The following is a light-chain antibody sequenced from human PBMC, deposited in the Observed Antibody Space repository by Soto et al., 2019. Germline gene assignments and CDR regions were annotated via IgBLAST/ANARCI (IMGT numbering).Light chain of an antibody. Sequence: QSVLTQPPSVSGAPGQRVTISCTGSSSNIGAGYDVHWYQQLPGTAPKLLIYGNSNRPSGVPDRFSGSKSGTSASLAITGLQAEDEADYSCQSYDSRLSGWKVFGGGTKLTVL. CDR3: QSYDSRLSGWKV. CDR1: SSNIGAGYD. V-gene: IGLV1-40*01. J-gene: IGLJ2*01. CDR2: GNS.